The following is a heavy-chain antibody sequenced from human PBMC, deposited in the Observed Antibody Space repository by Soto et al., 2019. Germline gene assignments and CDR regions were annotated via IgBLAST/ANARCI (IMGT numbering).Heavy chain of an antibody. Sequence: AASVKVSCKASGGTFSSYAISWVRQAPGQGLEWMGGIIPIFGTANYAQKFQGRVTITADESTSTAYMELSSLRSEDTAVYYCARMYCSSTSCYTDWFGPCGKGTLVTVSS. CDR1: GGTFSSYA. V-gene: IGHV1-69*13. CDR3: ARMYCSSTSCYTDWFGP. D-gene: IGHD2-2*02. J-gene: IGHJ5*02. CDR2: IIPIFGTA.